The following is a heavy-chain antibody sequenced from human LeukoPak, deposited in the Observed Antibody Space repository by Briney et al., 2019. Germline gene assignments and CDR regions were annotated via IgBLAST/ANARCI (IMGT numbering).Heavy chain of an antibody. CDR3: ARESEGHYYGSGKPFYYGMDV. Sequence: GGSLRLSCAASEFTISSDTMNWVRQAPGKGLEWVSCISSRSGYLYYADSVKGRFTISRDNAKNSLYLQMNNLRAEDTAVYYCARESEGHYYGSGKPFYYGMDVWGQGTTVTVSS. J-gene: IGHJ6*02. CDR2: ISSRSGYL. V-gene: IGHV3-21*01. CDR1: EFTISSDT. D-gene: IGHD3-10*01.